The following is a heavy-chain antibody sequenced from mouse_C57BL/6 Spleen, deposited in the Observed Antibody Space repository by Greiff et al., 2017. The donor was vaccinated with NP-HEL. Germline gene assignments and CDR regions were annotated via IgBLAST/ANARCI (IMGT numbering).Heavy chain of an antibody. CDR2: IYPRSGNT. CDR3: ARRTTVHYFDY. Sequence: VQLVESGAELARPGASVKLSCKASGYTFTSYGISWVKQRTGQGLEWIGEIYPRSGNTYYNEKFKGKATLTADKSSSTAYMELRSLTSEDSAVYFCARRTTVHYFDYWGQGTTLTVSS. V-gene: IGHV1-81*01. D-gene: IGHD1-1*01. J-gene: IGHJ2*01. CDR1: GYTFTSYG.